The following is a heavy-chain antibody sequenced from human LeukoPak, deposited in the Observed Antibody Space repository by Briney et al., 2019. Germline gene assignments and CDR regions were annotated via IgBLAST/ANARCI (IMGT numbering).Heavy chain of an antibody. V-gene: IGHV1-24*01. CDR3: ARGVVAAPQTFDY. CDR1: GGTFSSYA. Sequence: ASVKVSCKASGGTFSSYAISWVRQAPGKGLEWMGGFDPEDGETIYAQKFQGRVTMTEDTSTDTAYMELSSLRSEDTAVYYCARGVVAAPQTFDYWGQGTLVTVSS. J-gene: IGHJ4*02. CDR2: FDPEDGET. D-gene: IGHD2-15*01.